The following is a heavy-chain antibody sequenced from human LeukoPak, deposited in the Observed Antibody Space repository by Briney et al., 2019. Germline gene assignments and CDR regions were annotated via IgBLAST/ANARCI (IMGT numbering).Heavy chain of an antibody. V-gene: IGHV1-46*01. Sequence: ASVKVSCKASGITFTSYYIHWVRQAPGRGLEWMGKINPSGTITTYAPKYQGRVTVTKDTSTNTVYMELSSLRSDDTAVYYCALVAPPHNWGQGTLVTVSS. CDR3: ALVAPPHN. CDR1: GITFTSYY. CDR2: INPSGTIT. D-gene: IGHD2-15*01. J-gene: IGHJ4*02.